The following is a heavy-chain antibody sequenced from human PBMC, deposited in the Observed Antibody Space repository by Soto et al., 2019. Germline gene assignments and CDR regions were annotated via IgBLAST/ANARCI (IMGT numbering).Heavy chain of an antibody. J-gene: IGHJ6*02. V-gene: IGHV4-39*01. D-gene: IGHD3-22*01. CDR3: ARRLYYDSSGFEGGGMDV. CDR1: GGSSTSSSYY. Sequence: LETLSHTCTVSGGSSTSSSYYWGWIRKPPGKGLEWIGSIYYSGSTYYNPSLKSRVTISVDTSKNQFSLKLSSVTAADTAVYYCARRLYYDSSGFEGGGMDVWGQGTTVTVSS. CDR2: IYYSGST.